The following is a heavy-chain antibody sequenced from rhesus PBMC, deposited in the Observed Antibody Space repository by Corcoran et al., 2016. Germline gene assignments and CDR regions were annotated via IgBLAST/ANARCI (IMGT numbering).Heavy chain of an antibody. V-gene: IGHV4-165*02. CDR2: IGGSNGIT. J-gene: IGHJ4*01. CDR1: GVPISGHY. Sequence: QLPLQESGPGQVKPSETLSLTCSVSGVPISGHYYTWIRHPPGKGLVWHGYIGGSNGITYYNASLKSRVTISTDTSKNQFSLKLTSVTAADTAVYYCARFSGYYPNFDYWGQGVLVTVSS. CDR3: ARFSGYYPNFDY. D-gene: IGHD3-28*01.